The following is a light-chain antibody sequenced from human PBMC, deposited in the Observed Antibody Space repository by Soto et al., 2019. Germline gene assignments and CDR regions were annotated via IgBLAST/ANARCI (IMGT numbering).Light chain of an antibody. CDR2: EVT. CDR3: SSYTSSISYV. Sequence: QSALTQPASVSGSPGQSITISCTGTSSDIGTYKYVSWYQQHPGKAPKLMIYEVTNRPSGVSNRFSGSKSGNTASLTISGLQAEDEADYYCSSYTSSISYVFGTGTKVTV. J-gene: IGLJ1*01. V-gene: IGLV2-14*01. CDR1: SSDIGTYKY.